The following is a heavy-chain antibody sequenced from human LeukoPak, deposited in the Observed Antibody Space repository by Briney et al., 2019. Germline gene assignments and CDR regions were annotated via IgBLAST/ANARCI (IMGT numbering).Heavy chain of an antibody. D-gene: IGHD1-1*01. Sequence: PSETLSLTCTVSGGSISSYYWTWIRQPPGQGLEWIGYINYSGSTDYNPSLKSRVTMSVDTSKNQFSLNLTSVTTADTAVYYCARGFWNPDAFDFWGQGTMVMVSS. CDR2: INYSGST. CDR3: ARGFWNPDAFDF. CDR1: GGSISSYY. J-gene: IGHJ3*01. V-gene: IGHV4-59*01.